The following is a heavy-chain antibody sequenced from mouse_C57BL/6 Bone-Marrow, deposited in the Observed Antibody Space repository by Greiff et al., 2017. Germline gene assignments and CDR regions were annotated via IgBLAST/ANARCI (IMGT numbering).Heavy chain of an antibody. J-gene: IGHJ4*01. Sequence: QVQLQQSGAELVKPGASVKLSCKASGYTFTSYWMHWVKQRPGQGLEWIGMIHPNSGSTNYNEKFKSKATLTVDKSSSTAYMQLSSLTSEDSAVYYCAWTVYYYGRGTLYAMDYWGQGTSVTVSS. CDR1: GYTFTSYW. D-gene: IGHD1-1*01. CDR2: IHPNSGST. V-gene: IGHV1-64*01. CDR3: AWTVYYYGRGTLYAMDY.